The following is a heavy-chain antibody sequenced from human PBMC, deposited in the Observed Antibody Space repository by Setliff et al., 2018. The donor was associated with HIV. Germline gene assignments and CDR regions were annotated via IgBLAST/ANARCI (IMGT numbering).Heavy chain of an antibody. CDR3: VKGGMTNAAFNI. J-gene: IGHJ3*02. CDR2: IEYDESNK. Sequence: GGSLRLSCAASGFTFSSYTMHWVRQAPGKGLEWVAVIEYDESNKRYADNVKGRFTISRDNSKNTLYLQMNSLRLEDTALYYCVKGGMTNAAFNIWGPGTMVTVSS. CDR1: GFTFSSYT. V-gene: IGHV3-30*01. D-gene: IGHD3-16*01.